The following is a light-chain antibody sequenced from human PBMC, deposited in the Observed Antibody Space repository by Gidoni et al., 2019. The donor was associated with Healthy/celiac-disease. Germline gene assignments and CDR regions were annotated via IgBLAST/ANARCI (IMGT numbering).Light chain of an antibody. V-gene: IGKV2-28*01. Sequence: DIVMIQSPLSLPVTPGEPSSIPCRSSQSLLHSNGYNYLDWYLQKPGQSPQLLIYLGSNRASGVPDRFSGSGSGTDFTLKISRVEAEDVGVYYCMQALQTPITFGQGTRLEIK. J-gene: IGKJ5*01. CDR3: MQALQTPIT. CDR1: QSLLHSNGYNY. CDR2: LGS.